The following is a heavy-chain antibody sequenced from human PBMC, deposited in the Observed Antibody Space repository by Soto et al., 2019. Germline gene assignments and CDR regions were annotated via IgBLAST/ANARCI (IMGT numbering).Heavy chain of an antibody. Sequence: QVQLQESGPGLVKPSQTLSLTCTVSGGSISSGGYYWSWIRQHPGKGLEWIGYIYYSGSTYYNPSLKSRVTISVDTSKNQCSLKLSSVTAADTAVYYCARAIRGKRGYYYGMDVWGQGTTVTVSS. CDR2: IYYSGST. V-gene: IGHV4-31*03. CDR1: GGSISSGGYY. CDR3: ARAIRGKRGYYYGMDV. J-gene: IGHJ6*02.